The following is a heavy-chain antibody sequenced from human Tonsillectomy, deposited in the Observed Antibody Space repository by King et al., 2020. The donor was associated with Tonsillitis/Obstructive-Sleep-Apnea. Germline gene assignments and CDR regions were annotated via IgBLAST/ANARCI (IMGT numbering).Heavy chain of an antibody. CDR2: IYYSGST. D-gene: IGHD6-25*01. J-gene: IGHJ4*02. V-gene: IGHV4-59*01. CDR3: ARFRAESSVNIYVDY. Sequence: QLQESGPGLVKPSETLSLTCTVSGGSISGYYWSWIRQPPGKGLEWIGYIYYSGSTNYNPSLKSRVTISVDTSKNHFSLKLNSVTAADTAVYYCARFRAESSVNIYVDYWGQGTLVAVSS. CDR1: GGSISGYY.